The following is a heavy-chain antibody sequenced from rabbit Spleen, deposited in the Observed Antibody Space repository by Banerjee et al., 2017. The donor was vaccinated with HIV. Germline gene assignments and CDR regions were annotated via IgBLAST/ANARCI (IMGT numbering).Heavy chain of an antibody. CDR2: IGSSSSGFT. J-gene: IGHJ6*01. CDR1: GFSFSSNDY. CDR3: ARDTGSSFSSYGMDL. V-gene: IGHV1S40*01. Sequence: QSLEESGGDLVKPGASLTLTCTASGFSFSSNDYMCWVRQAPGKGLEWISCIGSSSSGFTYSATWAKGRFTCSKTSSTTVTLQMTSLTVADTATYFCARDTGSSFSSYGMDLWGPGTLVTVS. D-gene: IGHD8-1*01.